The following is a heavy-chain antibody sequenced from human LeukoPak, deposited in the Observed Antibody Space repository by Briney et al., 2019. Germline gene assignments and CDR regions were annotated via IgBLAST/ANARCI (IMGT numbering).Heavy chain of an antibody. Sequence: PGGSLRLSCAASGFTFSNYWMHWVRQVPGKGLVCVSRINIDGTSTSYADSVKGRFTISRDNAKNALYLQVNSLRAEDTAVYYCAKAPLGRCTGVICYYFDYWGQGTLVTVSS. CDR2: INIDGTST. J-gene: IGHJ4*02. CDR1: GFTFSNYW. CDR3: AKAPLGRCTGVICYYFDY. V-gene: IGHV3-74*01. D-gene: IGHD2-15*01.